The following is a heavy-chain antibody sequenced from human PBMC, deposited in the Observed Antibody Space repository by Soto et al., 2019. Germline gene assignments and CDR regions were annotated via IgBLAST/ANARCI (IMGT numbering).Heavy chain of an antibody. V-gene: IGHV1-3*01. CDR2: INAGNGNT. CDR3: ARGFWSGYYSLDP. D-gene: IGHD3-3*01. Sequence: ASVKVSCKASGYTFTSYAMHWLRQAPGQRLEWMGWINAGNGNTKYSQKFQGRVTITRDTSASTAYMELSSLRSEDTAVYYCARGFWSGYYSLDPWGQGTLVTVSS. J-gene: IGHJ5*02. CDR1: GYTFTSYA.